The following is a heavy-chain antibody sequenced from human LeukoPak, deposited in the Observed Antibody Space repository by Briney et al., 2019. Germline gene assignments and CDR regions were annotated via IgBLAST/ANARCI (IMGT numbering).Heavy chain of an antibody. V-gene: IGHV4-4*02. CDR2: IYHSGST. J-gene: IGHJ4*02. CDR1: GGSISSSNW. Sequence: SETLSLTCAVSGGSISSSNWWSWVRQPPGKGLEWIGEIYHSGSTNYNPSLKSRVTISVDTSKNQFSLKLSSVTAADTAVYYCAREKFLGGSHRSRPFDYWGQGTLVTVSS. CDR3: AREKFLGGSHRSRPFDY. D-gene: IGHD3-10*01.